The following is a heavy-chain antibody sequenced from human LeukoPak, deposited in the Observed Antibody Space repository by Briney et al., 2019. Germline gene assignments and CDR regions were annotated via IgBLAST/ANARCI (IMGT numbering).Heavy chain of an antibody. V-gene: IGHV3-30*18. CDR3: AKDWGVGAKTPHDAFDI. Sequence: GGSLRLSCAASGFTFSSHDMHWVRQTPGKGLEWVAIISYDGGKKDYADSVKGRFTISRDNSKNTLYLQMNSLRAEDTAVYYCAKDWGVGAKTPHDAFDIWGQGTMVTVSS. CDR1: GFTFSSHD. CDR2: ISYDGGKK. J-gene: IGHJ3*02. D-gene: IGHD1-26*01.